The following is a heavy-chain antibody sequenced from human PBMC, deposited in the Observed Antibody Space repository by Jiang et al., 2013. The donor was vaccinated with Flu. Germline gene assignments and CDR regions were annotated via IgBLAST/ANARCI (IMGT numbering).Heavy chain of an antibody. CDR1: GYTFTSYY. CDR2: INPSGGST. J-gene: IGHJ4*02. Sequence: SGAEVKKPGASVKVSCKASGYTFTSYYMHWVRQAPGQGLEWMGIINPSGGSTSYAQKFQGRVTMTRDTSTSTVYMELSSLRSEDTAVYYCARAPVMVVAATHRFDYWGQGTLVTVSS. D-gene: IGHD2-15*01. CDR3: ARAPVMVVAATHRFDY. V-gene: IGHV1-46*01.